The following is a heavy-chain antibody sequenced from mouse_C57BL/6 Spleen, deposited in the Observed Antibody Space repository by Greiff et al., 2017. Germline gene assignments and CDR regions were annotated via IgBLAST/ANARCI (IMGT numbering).Heavy chain of an antibody. CDR3: ASTTVVANYYAMGY. D-gene: IGHD1-1*01. V-gene: IGHV2-2*01. CDR2: IWSGGST. J-gene: IGHJ4*01. CDR1: GFSLTSYG. Sequence: QVQLQQSGPGLVQPSQSLSITCTASGFSLTSYGVHWVRQSPGKGLEWLGVIWSGGSTDYNAAFISRLSISKDNSKSQVFFKMNSLQADDTAIYYCASTTVVANYYAMGYWGQGTSVTVSS.